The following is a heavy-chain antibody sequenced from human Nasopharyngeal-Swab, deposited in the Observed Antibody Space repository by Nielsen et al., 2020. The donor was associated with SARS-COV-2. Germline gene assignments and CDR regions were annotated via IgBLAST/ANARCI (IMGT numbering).Heavy chain of an antibody. J-gene: IGHJ5*02. V-gene: IGHV3-30-3*01. CDR1: GFTFSSYA. CDR2: ISYDGSNK. D-gene: IGHD6-19*01. Sequence: GGSLRLSCAASGFTFSSYAMHWVRQAPGKGLEWVAVISYDGSNKYYADSVKGRFTISRDNSKNTLYLQMNSLRAEDTAVYYCARAGDSSGWYFWFDPWGQGTLVTVSS. CDR3: ARAGDSSGWYFWFDP.